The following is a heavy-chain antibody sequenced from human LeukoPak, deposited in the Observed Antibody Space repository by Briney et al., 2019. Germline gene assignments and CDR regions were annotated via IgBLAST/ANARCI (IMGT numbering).Heavy chain of an antibody. CDR3: ARDRWERSSTFDY. J-gene: IGHJ4*02. CDR2: IYYSGST. V-gene: IGHV4-39*07. D-gene: IGHD1-26*01. CDR1: GGSISSSSYY. Sequence: SVTLSLTCTVSGGSISSSSYYWGWIRQPPGKGLEWIGSIYYSGSTYYNPSLKSRVTISVDTSKNQFSLKLSSVTAADTAVYYCARDRWERSSTFDYWGQGTLVTVSS.